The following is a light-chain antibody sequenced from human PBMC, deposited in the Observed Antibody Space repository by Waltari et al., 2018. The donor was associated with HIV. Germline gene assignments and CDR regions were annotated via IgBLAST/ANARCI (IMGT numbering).Light chain of an antibody. CDR3: QAWDSSTAV. V-gene: IGLV3-1*01. CDR1: KWGDKF. CDR2: QDT. Sequence: SYELTQPPSVSVSPGQTASITCSGDKWGDKFACWYQQKPGQSPLVVVYQDTRRPSGIPERFSGSNSGNTATLTISGTQAMDEADYYCQAWDSSTAVFGGGTKLTVL. J-gene: IGLJ2*01.